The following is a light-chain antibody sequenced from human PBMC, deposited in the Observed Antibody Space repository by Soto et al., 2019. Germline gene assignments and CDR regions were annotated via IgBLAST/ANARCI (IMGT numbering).Light chain of an antibody. J-gene: IGKJ1*01. CDR3: QQYNNSPRT. Sequence: EIVVTQSPCTLSLSPGERATLTCRASQPVISSFLAWYQQTPGQAPSLLIYAASSRATGIPDRFSGSGSGTDFTLTISRLEPEDFAVYYCQQYNNSPRTCGQGTKVDIK. CDR1: QPVISSF. V-gene: IGKV3-20*01. CDR2: AAS.